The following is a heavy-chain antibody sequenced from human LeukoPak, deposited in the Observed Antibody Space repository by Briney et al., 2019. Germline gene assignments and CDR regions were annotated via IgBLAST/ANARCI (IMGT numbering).Heavy chain of an antibody. J-gene: IGHJ3*02. CDR3: ARPHVLAYCGGDCYRGDNALDI. Sequence: GSLRLSCAASGFTFSNAWMSWVRQAPGRGLEWVANIKQDGSEKYYVDSVKGRFTISRDNAKNSLYLQMNSLRAEDTAVYYCARPHVLAYCGGDCYRGDNALDIWGQGTMVTVSS. D-gene: IGHD2-21*02. CDR2: IKQDGSEK. V-gene: IGHV3-7*01. CDR1: GFTFSNAW.